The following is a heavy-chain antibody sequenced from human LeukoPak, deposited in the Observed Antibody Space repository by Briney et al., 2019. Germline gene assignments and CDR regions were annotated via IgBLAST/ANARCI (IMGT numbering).Heavy chain of an antibody. CDR2: IYSGGST. D-gene: IGHD3-10*01. Sequence: PGGSLRLSCAASGFTVSSNYMSWVRQAPGKGLEWVSAIYSGGSTYYADCVKGRFPLSRHNSKNTLYLQMNSLRAEDTAVYYCARESYYGSGSYYGYWGQGTLVTVSS. V-gene: IGHV3-66*01. CDR3: ARESYYGSGSYYGY. J-gene: IGHJ4*02. CDR1: GFTVSSNY.